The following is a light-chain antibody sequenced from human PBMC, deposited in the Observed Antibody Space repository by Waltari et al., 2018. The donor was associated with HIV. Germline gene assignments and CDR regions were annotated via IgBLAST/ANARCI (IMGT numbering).Light chain of an antibody. V-gene: IGKV1-5*03. J-gene: IGKJ2*03. Sequence: MTESLSTLSPFVGDSVNITCRASQSISSWLAWYQQKPGKAPKLLIYQASSLESGVPSRFSGSGSGTEFTLTISSLQPDDFATYYCQQYNNYMYSFGQGTKLEIK. CDR1: QSISSW. CDR2: QAS. CDR3: QQYNNYMYS.